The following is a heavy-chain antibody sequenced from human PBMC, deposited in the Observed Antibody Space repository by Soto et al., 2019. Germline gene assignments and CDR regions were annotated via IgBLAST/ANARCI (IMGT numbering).Heavy chain of an antibody. V-gene: IGHV3-73*01. Sequence: EVQLVESEGGLVQPGGSLKLSCAASGFTFSGSAMHWVRQASGKGLEWVGRIRSKANSYATAYAASVKGRFTISRDDSKNTAYLQMNSLKTEDTAVYYCTCSGGSCTFGYWGQGTLVTVSS. J-gene: IGHJ4*02. CDR2: IRSKANSYAT. CDR1: GFTFSGSA. D-gene: IGHD2-15*01. CDR3: TCSGGSCTFGY.